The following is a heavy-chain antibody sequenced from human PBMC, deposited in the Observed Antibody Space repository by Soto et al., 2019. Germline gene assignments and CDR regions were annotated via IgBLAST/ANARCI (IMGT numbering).Heavy chain of an antibody. CDR3: AIMGAREYSSSRIFDY. CDR2: INPNSGNT. CDR1: GYTFTGYY. V-gene: IGHV1-8*02. Sequence: GASVKVSCKASGYTFTGYYMHWVRQAPGQGLEWMGWINPNSGNTGYAQKFQGRVTMTRNTSISTAYMELSSLRSEDTAVYYCAIMGAREYSSSRIFDYWGQGTLVTVSS. J-gene: IGHJ4*02. D-gene: IGHD6-6*01.